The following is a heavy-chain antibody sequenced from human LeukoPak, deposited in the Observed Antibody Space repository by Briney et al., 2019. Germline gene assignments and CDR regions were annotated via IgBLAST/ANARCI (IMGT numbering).Heavy chain of an antibody. J-gene: IGHJ6*03. CDR2: ISAYNGNT. CDR1: GYTFTSYG. V-gene: IGHV1-18*01. Sequence: ASVKVSCKASGYTFTSYGISWVRQAPGQGLEWMGWISAYNGNTNYAQKLQGRVTMTTDTSTSTAYMELRSLRSDDTAVYYCARVRNSYGFGENYYYMDVWGKGTTVTVSS. D-gene: IGHD5-18*01. CDR3: ARVRNSYGFGENYYYMDV.